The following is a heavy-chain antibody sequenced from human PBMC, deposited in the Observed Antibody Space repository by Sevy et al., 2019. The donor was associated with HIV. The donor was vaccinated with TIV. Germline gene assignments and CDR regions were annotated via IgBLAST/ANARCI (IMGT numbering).Heavy chain of an antibody. CDR2: IYYSGNT. D-gene: IGHD5-18*01. V-gene: IGHV4-59*01. CDR3: ARGQYSYGYWREFDY. CDR1: GGSISSFY. Sequence: SETLSLTCTVSGGSISSFYWSWIRQPPGKGLEWIGYIYYSGNTNYSPSLKSRVTISLDTSNNQFSLNLSSMTAADTAVYYCARGQYSYGYWREFDYWGQGTLVTVSS. J-gene: IGHJ4*02.